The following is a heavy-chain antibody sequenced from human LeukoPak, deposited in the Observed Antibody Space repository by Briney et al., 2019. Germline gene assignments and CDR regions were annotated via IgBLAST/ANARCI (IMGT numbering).Heavy chain of an antibody. V-gene: IGHV4-4*02. J-gene: IGHJ4*02. CDR3: ARQSAYSNGFDY. Sequence: PSETLSLTCAVSGGSISSSNWWTWVRQPPGKGLEWIGEIYDSGSTNYNPSLKSRVTISVDESKNQFSLQLNSVTAADTAVYYCARQSAYSNGFDYWGQGTLVTVSS. CDR2: IYDSGST. CDR1: GGSISSSNW. D-gene: IGHD5-18*01.